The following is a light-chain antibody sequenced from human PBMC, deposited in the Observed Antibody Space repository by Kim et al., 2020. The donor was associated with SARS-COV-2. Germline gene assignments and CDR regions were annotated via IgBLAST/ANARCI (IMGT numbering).Light chain of an antibody. Sequence: SYELTQPPSVSVAPGKTARITCGGNNIGSKSVHWYQQKPGQAPVLVIYYDSDRPSGIPERFSGSNSGNTATMNISRVEAGDEADYYCQVWDSSRDHVVFG. J-gene: IGLJ2*01. CDR1: NIGSKS. CDR2: YDS. V-gene: IGLV3-21*04. CDR3: QVWDSSRDHVV.